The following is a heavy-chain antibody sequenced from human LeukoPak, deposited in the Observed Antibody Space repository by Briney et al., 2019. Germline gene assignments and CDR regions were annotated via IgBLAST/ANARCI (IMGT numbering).Heavy chain of an antibody. CDR3: ARAPQLLLEYSNNWYYFDF. Sequence: ASVKVSCKASGYTFTSYDINWVRQATGQGLEWMGWVNPNSGNTGYAQKFQGRVTMTTDTSISTAYMELSSLRSDDTAVYYWARAPQLLLEYSNNWYYFDFWGKGTLVTVSS. D-gene: IGHD6-13*01. J-gene: IGHJ4*02. CDR2: VNPNSGNT. CDR1: GYTFTSYD. V-gene: IGHV1-8*01.